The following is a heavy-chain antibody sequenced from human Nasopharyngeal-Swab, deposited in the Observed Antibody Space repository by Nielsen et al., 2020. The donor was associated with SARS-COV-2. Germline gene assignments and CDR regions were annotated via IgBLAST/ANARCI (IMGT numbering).Heavy chain of an antibody. CDR3: ARGRYCSSTSCYVLDNWFDP. V-gene: IGHV4-61*02. D-gene: IGHD2-2*01. Sequence: SETLSLTCTVSGGSISSGSYYWSWIRQPAGKGLEWIGRIYTSGSTNYNPSLKSRVTISVDTSKNQFSQKLNSVTAADTAVYYCARGRYCSSTSCYVLDNWFDPWGQGILVTVSS. J-gene: IGHJ5*02. CDR1: GGSISSGSYY. CDR2: IYTSGST.